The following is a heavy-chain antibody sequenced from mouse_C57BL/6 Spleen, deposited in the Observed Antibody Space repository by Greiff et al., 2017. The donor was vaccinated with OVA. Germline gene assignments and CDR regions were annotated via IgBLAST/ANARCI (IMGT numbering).Heavy chain of an antibody. CDR1: GFTFTDYY. J-gene: IGHJ3*01. D-gene: IGHD2-1*01. V-gene: IGHV7-3*01. CDR2: IRNKANGYTT. CDR3: ARPLYYGNYEGFAY. Sequence: EVKLMESGGGLVQPGGSLSLSCAASGFTFTDYYMSWVRQPPGKALEWLGFIRNKANGYTTEYSASVKGRFTISRDNSQSILYLQMNALRAEDSATYYCARPLYYGNYEGFAYWSQGTLVTVSA.